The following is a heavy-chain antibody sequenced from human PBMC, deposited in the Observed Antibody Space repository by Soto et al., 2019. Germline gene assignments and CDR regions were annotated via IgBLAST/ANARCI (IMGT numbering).Heavy chain of an antibody. J-gene: IGHJ4*02. CDR3: AEARYGDYGGIDY. V-gene: IGHV3-23*01. CDR2: ITGSGGST. CDR1: GFTFSTYA. D-gene: IGHD4-17*01. Sequence: EVQLLESGGGLVQPGGSLRLSCAASGFTFSTYAMIWVRQAPGKGLEWVSVITGSGGSTYYADSVKGRFTISRDTSKNTLFLQMNSRRAEDTAVYYCAEARYGDYGGIDYWGQGTMVTVSS.